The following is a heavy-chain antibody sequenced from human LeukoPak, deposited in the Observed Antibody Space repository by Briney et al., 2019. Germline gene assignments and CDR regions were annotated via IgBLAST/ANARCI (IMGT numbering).Heavy chain of an antibody. CDR3: ARGDAVAGIGIAH. J-gene: IGHJ4*02. V-gene: IGHV3-9*01. CDR2: ISWNSGSI. Sequence: GGSLRLSCAASGFTFDDYAMHWVRQAPGKGLEWVSGISWNSGSIGYADSVKGRFTISRDNAKNSLYLQMNSLRAEDTAVYYCARGDAVAGIGIAHWGQGTLVTVSS. CDR1: GFTFDDYA. D-gene: IGHD6-19*01.